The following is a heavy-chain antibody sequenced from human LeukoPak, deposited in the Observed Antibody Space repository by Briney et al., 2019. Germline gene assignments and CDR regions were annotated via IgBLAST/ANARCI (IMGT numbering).Heavy chain of an antibody. D-gene: IGHD6-6*01. CDR1: GFTFSIYA. J-gene: IGHJ4*02. V-gene: IGHV3-23*01. Sequence: GGCLSLSCAVSGFTFSIYAMSSVSQTPGKGVERGLGICCRGGITYYAYSGKGRFSISRDNSKNPLYMQVNSQRAKDTAIYYCAKEFDYNSSPYYFDYWGQGTLVTVSS. CDR2: ICCRGGIT. CDR3: AKEFDYNSSPYYFDY.